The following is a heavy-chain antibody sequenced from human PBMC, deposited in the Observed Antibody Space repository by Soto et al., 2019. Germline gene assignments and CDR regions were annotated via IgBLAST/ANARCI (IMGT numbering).Heavy chain of an antibody. CDR3: ARAESMAAGHAGYFEY. CDR1: AYTFTNYG. Sequence: QVQLVQSGAEVKKPGASVQVSCKASAYTFTNYGISWVRQAPGQGLEWVGWISTYNGNTNYAQKLQGRVTMTTDAXTXXAGRELRSLSSDDRDVYYCARAESMAAGHAGYFEYWGQGSLVTVSS. CDR2: ISTYNGNT. D-gene: IGHD6-13*01. J-gene: IGHJ4*02. V-gene: IGHV1-18*01.